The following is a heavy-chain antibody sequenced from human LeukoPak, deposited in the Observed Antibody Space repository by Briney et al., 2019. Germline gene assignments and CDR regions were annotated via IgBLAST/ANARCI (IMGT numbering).Heavy chain of an antibody. Sequence: SETLSLTCTVSGGSISSYYWSWIRQPAGTALEWIGRIYTSGTITYNPSLKSRVTMSVDTSKNQFSLKLSSVTAADTAVYYCARSGYCRSSSCYSGVRDAFDIWGQGTMVTVSS. V-gene: IGHV4-4*07. CDR3: ARSGYCRSSSCYSGVRDAFDI. CDR1: GGSISSYY. CDR2: IYTSGTI. D-gene: IGHD2-2*03. J-gene: IGHJ3*02.